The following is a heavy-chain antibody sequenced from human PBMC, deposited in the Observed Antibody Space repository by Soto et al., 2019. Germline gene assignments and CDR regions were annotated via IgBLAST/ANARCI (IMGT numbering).Heavy chain of an antibody. Sequence: PGESLKISCKGSGYSFTSYWIGWVRQMPGKGLEWMGRIDPSDSYTNYSPSFQGHVTISADKSISTAYLQWSSLKASDTAMYYCARDDTVTKALRKDYYYYGTDVWGQGTTVTVSS. CDR1: GYSFTSYW. CDR3: ARDDTVTKALRKDYYYYGTDV. D-gene: IGHD4-17*01. V-gene: IGHV5-10-1*01. CDR2: IDPSDSYT. J-gene: IGHJ6*02.